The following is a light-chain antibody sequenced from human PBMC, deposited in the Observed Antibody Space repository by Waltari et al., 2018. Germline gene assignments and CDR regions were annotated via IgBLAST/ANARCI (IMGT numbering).Light chain of an antibody. Sequence: DIQMTQSPSSLSASVGDRVPITCRASQGLSHSLAWYQQKPGKAPQLLLYAASRLESGVPSRVSGSGSETDYTLTISSLQPEDFATYYCQQYYSTPPTFGQGTKVEIK. CDR1: QGLSHS. V-gene: IGKV1-NL1*01. CDR3: QQYYSTPPT. CDR2: AAS. J-gene: IGKJ1*01.